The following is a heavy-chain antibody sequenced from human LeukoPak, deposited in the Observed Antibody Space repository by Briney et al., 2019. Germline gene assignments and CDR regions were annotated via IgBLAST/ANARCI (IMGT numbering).Heavy chain of an antibody. CDR1: GGTFSIYA. CDR2: ISAYNGNT. CDR3: AWGYYGATWSFDY. J-gene: IGHJ4*02. V-gene: IGHV1-18*01. Sequence: GASVTVSCTASGGTFSIYAISWVRQAPGQGLEWMGWISAYNGNTNYAQKLQGRVTMTTDTSTSTAYMELRSLRSDDTAVYYCAWGYYGATWSFDYWGQGTLVTVSS. D-gene: IGHD4-17*01.